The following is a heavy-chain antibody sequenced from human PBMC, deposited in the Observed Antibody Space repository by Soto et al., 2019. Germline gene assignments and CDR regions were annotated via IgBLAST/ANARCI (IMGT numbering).Heavy chain of an antibody. CDR3: AKDYDYAILAPHFDY. V-gene: IGHV3-9*01. J-gene: IGHJ4*02. CDR2: ISWNSGSI. Sequence: GGSLRLSCAASGFTFDDYAMHWVRQAPGKGLEWVSGISWNSGSIGYADSVKGRFTISRDNAKNSLYLQMNSLRAEDTALYYCAKDYDYAILAPHFDYWGQGTLITVSS. D-gene: IGHD4-17*01. CDR1: GFTFDDYA.